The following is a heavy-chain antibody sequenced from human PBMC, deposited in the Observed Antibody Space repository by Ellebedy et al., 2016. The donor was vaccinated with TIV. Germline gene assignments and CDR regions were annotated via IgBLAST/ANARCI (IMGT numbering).Heavy chain of an antibody. CDR2: ISGSAGNT. V-gene: IGHV3-23*01. CDR3: ARATSGFDF. CDR1: GFTFSSYA. J-gene: IGHJ4*02. D-gene: IGHD3-10*01. Sequence: PGGSLRLSCAASGFTFSSYAMSWVRQAPGKGLEWVSAISGSAGNTYYAGSVKGRFTISRENAKNSLYLQMNSLRAGDTAVYYCARATSGFDFWGQGALVTVSS.